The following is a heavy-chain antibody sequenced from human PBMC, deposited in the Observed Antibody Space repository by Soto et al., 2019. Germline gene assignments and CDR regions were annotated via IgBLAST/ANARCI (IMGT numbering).Heavy chain of an antibody. D-gene: IGHD6-13*01. Sequence: SETLSLTCAVYGGSFSGYYWSWIRQPPGKGLEWIGEINRSGSTNYNPSLKSRVTISVDTSKNQFSLKLSSVTSADTAAYYCPRTGIAAASTFDYWGQRTLVTVSS. CDR2: INRSGST. CDR1: GGSFSGYY. V-gene: IGHV4-34*01. CDR3: PRTGIAAASTFDY. J-gene: IGHJ4*02.